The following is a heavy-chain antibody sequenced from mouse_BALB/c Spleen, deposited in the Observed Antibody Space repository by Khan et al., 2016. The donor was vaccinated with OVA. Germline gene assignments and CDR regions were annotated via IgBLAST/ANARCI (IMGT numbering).Heavy chain of an antibody. CDR1: GYTFTNYG. CDR2: INTYTGEP. Sequence: QIQLVQSGPKLKKPGETVKISCKASGYTFTNYGMNWVKQAPGKGLKWMGWINTYTGEPTYADDFKGRFAFSLETSASTAYLQINNLKNEDTATYFCARSNGNYWFAYWGQGTLVTVSA. D-gene: IGHD2-1*01. V-gene: IGHV9-3-1*01. CDR3: ARSNGNYWFAY. J-gene: IGHJ3*01.